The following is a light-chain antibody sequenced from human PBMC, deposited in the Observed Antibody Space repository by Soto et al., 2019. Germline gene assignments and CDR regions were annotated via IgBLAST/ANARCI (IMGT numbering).Light chain of an antibody. CDR3: QQSYSTRGN. CDR1: QSISSY. Sequence: DIQMTQSPSSLSASVGDRVTITCRASQSISSYLNWYQQKPGKAPKLLIYAASSLQSGVPSRFSGSGSGTDFTLTISSLQPEDFATYYCQQSYSTRGNFGPGTKVDIK. V-gene: IGKV1-39*01. J-gene: IGKJ3*01. CDR2: AAS.